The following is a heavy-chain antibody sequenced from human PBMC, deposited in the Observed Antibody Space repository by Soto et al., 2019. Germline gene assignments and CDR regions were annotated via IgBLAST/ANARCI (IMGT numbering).Heavy chain of an antibody. CDR2: SSTYTGYT. D-gene: IGHD2-8*01. CDR3: ARAPNYDNVLGWLYYDAVAV. J-gene: IGHJ6*02. CDR1: GYTFTTYG. V-gene: IGHV1-18*01. Sequence: QVQLVQSGAEVKKPGASVKVSCMASGYTFTTYGITWVRQAPGQGLEWVGWSSTYTGYTDYAQRFQGRVIMTADTSTRTAYMELESLTPADTAVYYCARAPNYDNVLGWLYYDAVAVWGQGTPVTVFS.